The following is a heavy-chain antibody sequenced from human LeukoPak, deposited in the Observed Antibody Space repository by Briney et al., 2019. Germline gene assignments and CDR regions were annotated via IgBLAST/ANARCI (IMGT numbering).Heavy chain of an antibody. V-gene: IGHV4-38-2*01. CDR1: GYSISSGYY. Sequence: SETLSLTCAVSGYSISSGYYWGWIRQPPGKGLESVGSMYHSGNTYYNPSLKSRVTISIDTSKNQFSLKLSSVTAADTAIYYCARLRGQGFDSWGQGTLVTVSS. CDR2: MYHSGNT. CDR3: ARLRGQGFDS. J-gene: IGHJ4*02.